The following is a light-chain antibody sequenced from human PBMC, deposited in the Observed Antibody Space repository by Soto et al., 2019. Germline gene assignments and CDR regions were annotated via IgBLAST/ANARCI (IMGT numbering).Light chain of an antibody. Sequence: EIGMTQSPATLSVSPGERATLSCRASQSVSSTLAWYQQKPVQAPRLLIYGASTRSTAIPARFSGSGPGTEFSLTVNSLQSADFAVYDCQQYNNWPPATFGQGTKVDIE. V-gene: IGKV3-15*01. CDR2: GAS. CDR1: QSVSST. J-gene: IGKJ1*01. CDR3: QQYNNWPPAT.